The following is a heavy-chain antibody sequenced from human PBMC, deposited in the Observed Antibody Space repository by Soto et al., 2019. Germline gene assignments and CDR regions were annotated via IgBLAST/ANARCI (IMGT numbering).Heavy chain of an antibody. CDR3: AREMTTMTFFDY. J-gene: IGHJ4*02. CDR1: GFTFTNYA. D-gene: IGHD4-17*01. CDR2: ISAYNGNT. Sequence: QVKLVQSGPEVKKPGASVKVSCKASGFTFTNYAITWVRQAPGEGLEWLGWISAYNGNTNNAQKFQGRVTMTTDTSTSTAYMELRSLRSDDTAVYYCAREMTTMTFFDYRGQGALVTVSS. V-gene: IGHV1-18*04.